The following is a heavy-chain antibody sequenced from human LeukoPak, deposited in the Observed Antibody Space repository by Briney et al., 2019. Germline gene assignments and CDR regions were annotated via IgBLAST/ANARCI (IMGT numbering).Heavy chain of an antibody. CDR3: AREIVVVAATQYYYYYYMDV. J-gene: IGHJ6*03. CDR1: GGSISTSYY. Sequence: SETLSLTCTVSGGSISTSYYWGWIRQPPGKGLEWIGSIYTSGSTNYNPSLKSRVTISVDTSKNQFSLKLSSVTAADTAVYYCAREIVVVAATQYYYYYYMDVWGKGTTVTISS. V-gene: IGHV4-38-2*02. CDR2: IYTSGST. D-gene: IGHD2-15*01.